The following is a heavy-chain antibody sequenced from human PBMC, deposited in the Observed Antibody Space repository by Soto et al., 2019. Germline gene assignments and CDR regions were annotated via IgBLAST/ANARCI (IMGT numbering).Heavy chain of an antibody. D-gene: IGHD3-10*01. CDR2: IRYSGST. CDR1: GGSVSTYY. CDR3: ARGYYDWGSYAADY. J-gene: IGHJ4*02. V-gene: IGHV4-59*02. Sequence: SETLSLTCTVSGGSVSTYYWSWIRQPPGKGLEWIGYIRYSGSTNYNPSLKSRVTISVDTSKNQFSLKLASVTAADTAVYYCARGYYDWGSYAADYWGQGSLVTVSS.